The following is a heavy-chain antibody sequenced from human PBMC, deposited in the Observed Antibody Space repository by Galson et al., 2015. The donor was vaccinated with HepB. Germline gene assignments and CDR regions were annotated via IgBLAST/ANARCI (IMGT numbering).Heavy chain of an antibody. CDR1: GGSISGYY. V-gene: IGHV4-59*01. CDR2: IYYSGST. CDR3: ARGISGTTFYYYYGMDV. J-gene: IGHJ6*02. Sequence: ETLSLTCTVSGGSISGYYWSWIRQSPGKGLEWIGYIYYSGSTNYNPSLKSRVTISVDTSKNQFSLKLRSVTAADTAVYYCARGISGTTFYYYYGMDVWGQGTTVTVSS. D-gene: IGHD1-7*01.